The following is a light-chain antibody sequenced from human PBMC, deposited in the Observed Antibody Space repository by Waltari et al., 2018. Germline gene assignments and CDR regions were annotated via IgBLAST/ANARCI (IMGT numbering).Light chain of an antibody. CDR2: QDN. CDR3: QAWDSTTRV. Sequence: SYELTQPPSVSVSPGQTASITCSGDKLGAKYACWYQQKPGQSPVLVIYQDNKRPPGIPERFSGSNSGNTATLTISGTQALDEADYYCQAWDSTTRVFGGGTKLTVI. V-gene: IGLV3-1*01. CDR1: KLGAKY. J-gene: IGLJ3*02.